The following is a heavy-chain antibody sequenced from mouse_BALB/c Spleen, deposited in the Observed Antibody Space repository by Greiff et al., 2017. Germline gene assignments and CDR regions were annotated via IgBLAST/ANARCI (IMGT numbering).Heavy chain of an antibody. D-gene: IGHD2-3*01. CDR2: ISDGGSYT. CDR1: GFTFSDYY. CDR3: ARGSYDGYSYWYFDV. Sequence: EVKLVESGGGLVKPGGSLKLSCAASGFTFSDYYMYWVRQTPEKRLEWVATISDGGSYTYYPDSVKGRITISRDNAKNNLYLQMSSLKSEDTAMYYCARGSYDGYSYWYFDVWGAGTTVTVSS. V-gene: IGHV5-4*02. J-gene: IGHJ1*01.